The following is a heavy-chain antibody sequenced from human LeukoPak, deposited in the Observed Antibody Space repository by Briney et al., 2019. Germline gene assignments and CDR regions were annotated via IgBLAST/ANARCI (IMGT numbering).Heavy chain of an antibody. J-gene: IGHJ5*02. Sequence: ASVKVSCKASGYTFTSYYMHWVRQAPGQGLEWMGIINPSGGSTSYAQKFQGRVTMTRDMSTSTVYMELSSLRSGDTAVYYCARDHSRFYYDSSGYFRGFDPWGQGTLVTVSS. CDR3: ARDHSRFYYDSSGYFRGFDP. CDR2: INPSGGST. CDR1: GYTFTSYY. V-gene: IGHV1-46*01. D-gene: IGHD3-22*01.